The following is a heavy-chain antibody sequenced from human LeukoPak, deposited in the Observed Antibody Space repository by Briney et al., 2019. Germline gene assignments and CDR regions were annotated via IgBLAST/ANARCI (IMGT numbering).Heavy chain of an antibody. CDR3: ARGSASQWELLAAGDY. CDR1: GYTFTSYD. D-gene: IGHD1-26*01. J-gene: IGHJ4*02. Sequence: ASVKVSCKASGYTFTSYDINWVRQATGQGLEWMGWMNPNSGNTGYAQKFQGRVTITRNTSISTAYMELSSLRSEDTAVYYCARGSASQWELLAAGDYWGQGTLVTVS. CDR2: MNPNSGNT. V-gene: IGHV1-8*03.